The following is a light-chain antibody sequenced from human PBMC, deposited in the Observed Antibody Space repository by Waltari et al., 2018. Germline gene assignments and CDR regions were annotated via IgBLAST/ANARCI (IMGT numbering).Light chain of an antibody. J-gene: IGLJ3*02. CDR3: CSYAGSYTWV. Sequence: QSALTQPRSVSGSPGQSVTISCTGTSSDVGSYTYVAWYQHQPGQAPKAMIYDVTKRPSGVPDRFSGSKSGNTASLTISGLQAEDEADYYCCSYAGSYTWVFGGGTKVTVL. V-gene: IGLV2-11*01. CDR2: DVT. CDR1: SSDVGSYTY.